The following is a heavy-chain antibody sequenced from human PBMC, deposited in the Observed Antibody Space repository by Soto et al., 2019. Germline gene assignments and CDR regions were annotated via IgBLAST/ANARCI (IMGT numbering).Heavy chain of an antibody. Sequence: SETLSLTCTVSGGSISSSSYYWGWIRQPPGKGLEWIGSIYYSGSTYYNPSLKSRVTISVDTSKNQFSLKLSSVTAADTAVYYCARLPLRTYSSSPGYFDYWGQGTLVTVSS. CDR3: ARLPLRTYSSSPGYFDY. CDR2: IYYSGST. J-gene: IGHJ4*02. V-gene: IGHV4-39*01. CDR1: GGSISSSSYY. D-gene: IGHD6-13*01.